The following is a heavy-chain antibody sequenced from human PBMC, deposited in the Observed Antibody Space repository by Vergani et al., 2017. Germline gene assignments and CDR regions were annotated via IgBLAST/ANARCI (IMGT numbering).Heavy chain of an antibody. J-gene: IGHJ3*02. CDR2: LSASDRRT. Sequence: EVQLVESGGGLVQPGGSLRLSCAASGFTFSSYEMNWVRQAPGKGLEWVSTLSASDRRTHYADSVKGRFTISRDISKNTLFLHMNSLRPEDTAVYYCARLSLLATPDAFDSWGRGTMVSVFS. CDR1: GFTFSSYE. D-gene: IGHD3-3*02. V-gene: IGHV3-23*04. CDR3: ARLSLLATPDAFDS.